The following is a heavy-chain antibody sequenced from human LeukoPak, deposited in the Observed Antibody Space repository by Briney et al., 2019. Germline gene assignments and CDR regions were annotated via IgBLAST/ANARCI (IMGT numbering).Heavy chain of an antibody. CDR3: ARDPRDFGPLRFDP. CDR1: GGSISSGGYY. Sequence: SETLSLTCTVSGGSISSGGYYWSWIRQPPGKGLEWIGYIYHSGSTYYNPSLKSRVTISVDRSKNQFSLKLSSVTAADTAVYYCARDPRDFGPLRFDPWGQGTLVTVSS. D-gene: IGHD3-3*01. V-gene: IGHV4-30-2*01. J-gene: IGHJ5*02. CDR2: IYHSGST.